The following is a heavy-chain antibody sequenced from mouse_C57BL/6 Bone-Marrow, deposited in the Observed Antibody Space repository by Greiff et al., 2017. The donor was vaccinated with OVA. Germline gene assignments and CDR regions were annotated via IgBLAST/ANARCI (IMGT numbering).Heavy chain of an antibody. CDR2: INPGSGGT. V-gene: IGHV1-54*01. CDR1: GYAFTNYL. CDR3: ARPYYYGSSPYYAMDY. D-gene: IGHD1-1*01. J-gene: IGHJ4*01. Sequence: VQLQQSGAELVRPGTSVKVSCKASGYAFTNYLIEWVKQRPGQGLEWIGVINPGSGGTNYNEKFKGKATLTADKSSSTAYMQLSSLTSEDSAVYFCARPYYYGSSPYYAMDYWGQGTSVTVSS.